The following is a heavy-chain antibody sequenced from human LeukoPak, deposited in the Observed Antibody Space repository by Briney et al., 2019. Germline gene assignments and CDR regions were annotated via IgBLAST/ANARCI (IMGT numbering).Heavy chain of an antibody. J-gene: IGHJ4*02. D-gene: IGHD3-22*01. CDR2: ISYDGSNK. V-gene: IGHV3-30*03. Sequence: GGSLRLSCAASGFTFSSYSMNWVRQAPGKGLEWVAVISYDGSNKYYADSVKGRFTISRDNAKNSLYLQMNSLRAEDTAVYYCARSHYYDSSGHFGYWGQGTLVTVSS. CDR1: GFTFSSYS. CDR3: ARSHYYDSSGHFGY.